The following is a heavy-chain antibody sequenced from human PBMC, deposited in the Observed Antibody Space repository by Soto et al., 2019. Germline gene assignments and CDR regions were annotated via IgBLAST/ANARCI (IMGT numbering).Heavy chain of an antibody. V-gene: IGHV3-21*01. CDR3: ARARDYYFDY. CDR2: ISRNSNYI. CDR1: GFTFDNYN. Sequence: EVRLVESGGGLVQPGGSLRLSCAASGFTFDNYNMNWVRQAPGKGLEWVSSISRNSNYIYSADSVRGRFTISRDNAKNALYLQMNSLRAEDTAVYYCARARDYYFDYWGHGTLVTVSS. J-gene: IGHJ4*01.